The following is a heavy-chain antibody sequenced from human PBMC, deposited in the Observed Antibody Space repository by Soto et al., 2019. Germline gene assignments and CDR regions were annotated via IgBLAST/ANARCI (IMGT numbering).Heavy chain of an antibody. V-gene: IGHV1-18*01. J-gene: IGHJ4*02. Sequence: QVQLVQSGAEVKKPGASVKVSCKGLGYNFIKYGINWVRQAPGQGLEWMGWISPYSGYTHSAQKFQGMLTLTTDTAATTAYMELRSLSSADTALYYCTREAIVVIPAAQPSHFDSWGQGTLVTVSS. D-gene: IGHD2-2*01. CDR3: TREAIVVIPAAQPSHFDS. CDR2: ISPYSGYT. CDR1: GYNFIKYG.